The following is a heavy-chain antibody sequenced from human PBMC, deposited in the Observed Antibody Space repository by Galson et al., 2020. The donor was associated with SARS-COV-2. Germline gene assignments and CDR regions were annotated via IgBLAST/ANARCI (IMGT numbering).Heavy chain of an antibody. CDR2: ISYSGST. V-gene: IGHV4-59*01. CDR1: DVSMTSYH. Sequence: QTSETLSLTCSVSDVSMTSYHWSWIRQPPGKGLEWIGYISYSGSTNYNPSLRSRVTILVDLSKNQFSLKLSSVTAADTAVYYCARDPAPLYGDNYYYGMDVWGRGTTVTVSS. CDR3: ARDPAPLYGDNYYYGMDV. J-gene: IGHJ6*02. D-gene: IGHD4-17*01.